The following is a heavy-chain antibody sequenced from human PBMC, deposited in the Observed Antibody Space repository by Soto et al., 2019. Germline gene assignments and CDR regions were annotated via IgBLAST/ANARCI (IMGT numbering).Heavy chain of an antibody. V-gene: IGHV1-69*13. D-gene: IGHD6-13*01. J-gene: IGHJ4*02. CDR1: GGTFSSYA. CDR2: IIPIFGTA. Sequence: SVKVSCKASGGTFSSYAISWVRQAPGQGLEWMGGIIPIFGTANYAQKFQGRVTITADESTSTAYMELSSLRSEDTAVYYCARVAAAGRDAPYSGQGTLVTVSS. CDR3: ARVAAAGRDAPY.